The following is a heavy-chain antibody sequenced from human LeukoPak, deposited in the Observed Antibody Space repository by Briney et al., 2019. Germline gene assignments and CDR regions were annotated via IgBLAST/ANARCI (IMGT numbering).Heavy chain of an antibody. D-gene: IGHD3-3*02. J-gene: IGHJ6*03. CDR1: GGSISPYY. CDR2: IYYSGST. V-gene: IGHV4-59*01. CDR3: ARAFYPGYYSYMAV. Sequence: SETLSLTCTVSGGSISPYYWSWIRQPPRKGLGWIGYIYYSGSTNYNPSLKSRVTISVDTSKNQFSLKLSSVTAADTAVYYCARAFYPGYYSYMAVWGKGTTVTVSS.